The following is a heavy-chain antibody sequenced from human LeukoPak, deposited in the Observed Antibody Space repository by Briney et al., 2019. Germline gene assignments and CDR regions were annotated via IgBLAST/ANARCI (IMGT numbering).Heavy chain of an antibody. D-gene: IGHD3-9*01. CDR3: ARVVLRYFLH. V-gene: IGHV3-53*01. Sequence: GGSLRLSCAASGFTVSSNYMSWVRRAPGKGLEWVSVIYSGGSTYYADSVKGRFTISRDNSKNTLYLQMNSLRAEDTAVYYCARVVLRYFLHWGQGTLVTVSS. CDR2: IYSGGST. CDR1: GFTVSSNY. J-gene: IGHJ4*02.